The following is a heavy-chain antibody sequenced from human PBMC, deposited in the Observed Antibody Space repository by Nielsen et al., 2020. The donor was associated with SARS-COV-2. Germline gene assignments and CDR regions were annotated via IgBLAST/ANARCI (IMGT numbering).Heavy chain of an antibody. CDR1: GGTFSSYA. V-gene: IGHV1-69*06. J-gene: IGHJ4*02. CDR3: ARANLAAYYDSSGYYYLLDY. CDR2: IIPIFGTA. D-gene: IGHD3-22*01. Sequence: SVKVSCKASGGTFSSYAISWVRQAPGQGLEWMGGIIPIFGTANYAQKFQGRVTITADKSTSTAYMELSSLRSEDTAVYYCARANLAAYYDSSGYYYLLDYWGQGTLVTVSS.